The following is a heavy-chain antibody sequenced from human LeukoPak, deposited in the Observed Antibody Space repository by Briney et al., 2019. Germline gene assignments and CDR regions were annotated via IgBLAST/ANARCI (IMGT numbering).Heavy chain of an antibody. CDR1: GYTFTGYY. D-gene: IGHD5-18*01. V-gene: IGHV1-2*02. Sequence: GASVKVSCTASGYTFTGYYMHWVRQAPGQGLEWMGWINPNSGGTNYAQKFQGRVTMTRDTSISTAYMELSRLRSDDTAVYYCARDVDTAMANGYWGQGTLVTVSS. J-gene: IGHJ4*02. CDR2: INPNSGGT. CDR3: ARDVDTAMANGY.